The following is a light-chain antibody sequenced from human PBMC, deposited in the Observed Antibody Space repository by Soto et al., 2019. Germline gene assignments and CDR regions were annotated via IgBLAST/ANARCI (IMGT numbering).Light chain of an antibody. CDR2: DVS. CDR3: SSYTSGSTRV. J-gene: IGLJ1*01. Sequence: QSVLTQPASVSGSPGQSITISCTGTSSDVGGYNYVSWYQQHPGKAPKLMIYDVSNRPSGVSNRFSGSKSGNTASLTISGLQAEDEADYHCSSYTSGSTRVFGTGTKVTVL. CDR1: SSDVGGYNY. V-gene: IGLV2-14*01.